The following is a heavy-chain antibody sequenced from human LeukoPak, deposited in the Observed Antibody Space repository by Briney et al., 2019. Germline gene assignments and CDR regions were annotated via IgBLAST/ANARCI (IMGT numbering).Heavy chain of an antibody. CDR3: ARDRSGYSDAFDI. Sequence: GGSLRLSCAASGFTFSSYGMHWARQAPGKGLEWVAVIWYDGSNKYYADSVKGRFTISRDNSKNTLYLQMNSLRAEDTAVYYCARDRSGYSDAFDIWGQGTMVTVSS. V-gene: IGHV3-33*01. D-gene: IGHD6-13*01. CDR1: GFTFSSYG. CDR2: IWYDGSNK. J-gene: IGHJ3*02.